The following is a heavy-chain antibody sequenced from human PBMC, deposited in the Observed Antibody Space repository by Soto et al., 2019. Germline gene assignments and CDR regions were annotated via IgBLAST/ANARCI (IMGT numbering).Heavy chain of an antibody. D-gene: IGHD3-10*01. Sequence: TLSLTCTVSGGSVSTYYWNWIRQSPGKGLEWIGHMYYGGNTNYNPSLNSRVTISIDTSKNQFSLKLSSVTAADTAVYYCARQLGSGSYYRYYFDYWGQGALVTVSS. J-gene: IGHJ4*02. V-gene: IGHV4-59*08. CDR2: MYYGGNT. CDR1: GGSVSTYY. CDR3: ARQLGSGSYYRYYFDY.